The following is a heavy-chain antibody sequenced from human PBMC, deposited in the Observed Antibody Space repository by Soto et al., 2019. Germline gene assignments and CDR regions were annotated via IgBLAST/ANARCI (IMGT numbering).Heavy chain of an antibody. V-gene: IGHV3-23*01. CDR1: GFTFRRYA. CDR3: AKPYCGSSHTCFYAFDF. Sequence: VGSLRLSRAASGFTFRRYAMSWVRQAPGKGLDWVSAISGGGGDTYYADSVQGRFTISRDNPKNTLYLQMSSLRAEDTAVYYCAKPYCGSSHTCFYAFDFCGQGTMVTVSS. D-gene: IGHD2-2*01. CDR2: ISGGGGDT. J-gene: IGHJ3*01.